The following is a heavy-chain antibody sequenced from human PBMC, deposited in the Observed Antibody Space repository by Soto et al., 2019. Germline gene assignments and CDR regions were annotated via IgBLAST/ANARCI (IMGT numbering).Heavy chain of an antibody. V-gene: IGHV1-8*01. J-gene: IGHJ6*02. CDR1: GYTFTNYD. CDR2: MNPDSENT. D-gene: IGHD3-10*01. CDR3: TRAQFEFGSYFGLEV. Sequence: QVHLVQSGAEVKQPGASVRVSCKASGYTFTNYDITWVRQATGQGLEWMGWMNPDSENTGSPQKFQGRVTMTVITSINKAYMELTSLRSEDTAVYYCTRAQFEFGSYFGLEVWGQGTTVTVSS.